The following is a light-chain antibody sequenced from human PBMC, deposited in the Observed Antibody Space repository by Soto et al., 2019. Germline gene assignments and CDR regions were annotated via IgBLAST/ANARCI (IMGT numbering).Light chain of an antibody. CDR2: DAS. V-gene: IGKV1-33*01. Sequence: DIQMTQTPSSLSASVADRVTITCRASQDIGTDLGWYQQKPGKAPKLLIYDASDLETGVPSRFSGSGSGTDFTFTISSLQPEDIATYYCQQYDNLPYTFGQGTKVDIK. CDR1: QDIGTD. CDR3: QQYDNLPYT. J-gene: IGKJ2*01.